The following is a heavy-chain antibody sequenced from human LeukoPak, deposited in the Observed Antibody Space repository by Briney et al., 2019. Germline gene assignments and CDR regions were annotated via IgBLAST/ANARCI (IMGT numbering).Heavy chain of an antibody. CDR3: ARGELVDY. D-gene: IGHD1-26*01. V-gene: IGHV3-21*01. Sequence: GGSLRLSCAASGFTFSSYSMNWVRQAPRKRLEWVSSISSSGSYIYYADSVKGRFTISRDNAKNSLYLQMNSLRAEDTAVYFCARGELVDYWGQGTLVTVSS. CDR2: ISSSGSYI. J-gene: IGHJ4*02. CDR1: GFTFSSYS.